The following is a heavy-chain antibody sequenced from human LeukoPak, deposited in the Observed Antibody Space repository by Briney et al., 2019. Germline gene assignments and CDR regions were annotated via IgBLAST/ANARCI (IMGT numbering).Heavy chain of an antibody. CDR2: IYHSGST. Sequence: SSETLSLTCTVSGYSISSGYYWGWIRQPPGKGLEWIGSIYHSGSTYYNPSLKSRATISVDTSKNQFSLKLSSVTAADTAVYYCARAQKYTAMVYHDYWGQGTLVTVSS. D-gene: IGHD5-18*01. V-gene: IGHV4-38-2*02. J-gene: IGHJ4*02. CDR3: ARAQKYTAMVYHDY. CDR1: GYSISSGYY.